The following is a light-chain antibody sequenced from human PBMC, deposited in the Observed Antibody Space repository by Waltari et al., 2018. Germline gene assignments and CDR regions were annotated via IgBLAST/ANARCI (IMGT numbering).Light chain of an antibody. CDR3: GSYTSSDTWI. CDR2: DVS. J-gene: IGLJ2*01. Sequence: QSALTQPASVSGSPGQSIPISCTGTSDDFGGSDSVSWYQHHPGQAPKLIIYDVSDRPSGVSNRFSGSRSANTASLAISGLQAEDEAHYYCGSYTSSDTWIFGGGTKLTVL. V-gene: IGLV2-14*03. CDR1: SDDFGGSDS.